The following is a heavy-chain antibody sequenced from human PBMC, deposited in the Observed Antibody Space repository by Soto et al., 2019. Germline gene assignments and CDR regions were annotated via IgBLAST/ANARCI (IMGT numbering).Heavy chain of an antibody. J-gene: IGHJ6*02. CDR3: ARGGGYDFRSSQAPPIDV. Sequence: SETLSLTCNVSGGSISDFYWSWIRQSPGKGREWIGYIYYTGSTNYNPALKKRATRSLDTSKNQFSLKVRSVTAADTAVYDCARGGGYDFRSSQAPPIDVWGQGTTVTVSS. CDR1: GGSISDFY. D-gene: IGHD3-3*01. V-gene: IGHV4-59*01. CDR2: IYYTGST.